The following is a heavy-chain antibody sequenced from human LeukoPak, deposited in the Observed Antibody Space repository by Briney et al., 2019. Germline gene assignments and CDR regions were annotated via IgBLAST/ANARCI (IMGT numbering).Heavy chain of an antibody. Sequence: PGGSLRLSCAASGFTFNTFLMHWVRQPPGKGLEWVAVMSHDGSNVYYADSVKGRFIISRDNSKNTLYLQMNSLRAEDTAVYYCARGVMYGPTDYWGQGTLVTVSS. CDR3: ARGVMYGPTDY. CDR2: MSHDGSNV. D-gene: IGHD3-10*01. J-gene: IGHJ4*02. CDR1: GFTFNTFL. V-gene: IGHV3-30*14.